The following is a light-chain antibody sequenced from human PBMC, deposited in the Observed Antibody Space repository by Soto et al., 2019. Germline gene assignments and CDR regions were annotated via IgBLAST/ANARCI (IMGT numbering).Light chain of an antibody. J-gene: IGLJ1*01. CDR2: GNS. CDR1: SSDIGAGYD. CDR3: QSYDSSLSAYV. V-gene: IGLV1-40*01. Sequence: VLTQPPSVSGAPGQRVTISCTGSSSDIGAGYDVHWYQQLPGTAPKLLIYGNSDRPSGVPDRFSGSKSGTSASLAITGLQAEDEADYYCQSYDSSLSAYVFGTGTKVTVL.